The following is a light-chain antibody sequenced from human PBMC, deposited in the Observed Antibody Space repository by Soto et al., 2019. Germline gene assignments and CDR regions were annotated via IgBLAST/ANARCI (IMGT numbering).Light chain of an antibody. CDR1: QSVSDN. V-gene: IGKV3D-15*01. J-gene: IGKJ4*01. CDR2: ATS. CDR3: HQYDYWPFT. Sequence: EIVLTQSPATLSVSPGERVTLSCRASQSVSDNLAWFQQKPGQAPRLLMSATSTRATGIPARFSGSGSGTEFTLTVSSLQSEDFALYFCHQYDYWPFTFGGGTKVDIK.